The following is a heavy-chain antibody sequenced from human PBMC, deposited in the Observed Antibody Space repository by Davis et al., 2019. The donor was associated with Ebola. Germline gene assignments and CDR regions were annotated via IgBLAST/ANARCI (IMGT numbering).Heavy chain of an antibody. CDR1: GFTFSSYA. V-gene: IGHV4-34*01. J-gene: IGHJ1*01. CDR2: INHSGST. Sequence: GSLRLSCAASGFTFSSYAMSWVRQAPGKGLEWIGEINHSGSTNYNPSLKSRVTISVDTSKNQFSLKLSSVTAADTAVYYCARTTHVWPRFQHWGQGTLVTVSS. D-gene: IGHD3-3*02. CDR3: ARTTHVWPRFQH.